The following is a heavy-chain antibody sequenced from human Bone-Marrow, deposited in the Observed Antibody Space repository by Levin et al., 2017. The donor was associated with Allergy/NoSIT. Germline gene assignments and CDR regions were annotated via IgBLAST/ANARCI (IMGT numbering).Heavy chain of an antibody. CDR3: ATAPLWFGDFITNYHYAMDV. D-gene: IGHD3-10*01. Sequence: GSLKISCKVFGYTLNELSMHWVRQAPGKGLEWMGGFNAEHGETIYAQKFQGRVTMTEDTSTDTAYMELSSLSSEDTAVYYCATAPLWFGDFITNYHYAMDVWGQGTTVTVSS. CDR1: GYTLNELS. V-gene: IGHV1-24*01. J-gene: IGHJ6*02. CDR2: FNAEHGET.